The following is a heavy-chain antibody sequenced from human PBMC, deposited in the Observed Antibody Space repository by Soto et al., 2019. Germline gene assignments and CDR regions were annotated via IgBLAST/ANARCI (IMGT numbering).Heavy chain of an antibody. CDR3: ARDGGSYYDSSGFPYNWFDP. CDR2: INPNGGRT. J-gene: IGHJ5*02. Sequence: ASVKVSCKASGYTFTSNYMHWVRQAPGQGLEWMGIINPNGGRTTYAQKFRGRVTMTRDTSTSTVNMELSSLTSEDTAVYYCARDGGSYYDSSGFPYNWFDPWGQGTLVTVSS. CDR1: GYTFTSNY. V-gene: IGHV1-46*01. D-gene: IGHD3-22*01.